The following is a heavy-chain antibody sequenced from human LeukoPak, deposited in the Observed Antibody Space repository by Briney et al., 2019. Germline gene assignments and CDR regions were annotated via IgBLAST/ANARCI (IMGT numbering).Heavy chain of an antibody. Sequence: GGSLRLSCAASRFTFSSYWMHWVRQAPGKGLVWVSRINSDGSSTSYADSVKGRFTISRDNAKNTLYLQMNSLRAEDTAVYYCARVGWLSPPFDYWGQGTLVTVSS. CDR3: ARVGWLSPPFDY. D-gene: IGHD3-9*01. CDR2: INSDGSST. J-gene: IGHJ4*02. V-gene: IGHV3-74*01. CDR1: RFTFSSYW.